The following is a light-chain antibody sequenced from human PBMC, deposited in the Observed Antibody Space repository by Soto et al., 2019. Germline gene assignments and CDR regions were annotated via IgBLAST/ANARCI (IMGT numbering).Light chain of an antibody. CDR2: GAS. CDR3: NQYDDWVRLT. J-gene: IGKJ4*01. Sequence: EIVMTQSPSTLSVSPGERATLSCRASQSDNIYLAWYQQKPGQAPRLLIFGASYRATAIPARFSRSGSGTEFNLTISSLQSEDFAVYISNQYDDWVRLTFGGGTKV. CDR1: QSDNIY. V-gene: IGKV3D-15*01.